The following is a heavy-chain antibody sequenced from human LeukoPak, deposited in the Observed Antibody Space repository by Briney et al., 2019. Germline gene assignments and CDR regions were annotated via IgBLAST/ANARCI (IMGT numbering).Heavy chain of an antibody. CDR2: IYSGGST. CDR3: ASATVTPTSYYYYMDV. D-gene: IGHD4-17*01. Sequence: GGSLRLSCAASGFTVSSNYMSWVRQAPGKGLEWVSVIYSGGSTYYADSVKGRLTISRDNSKNTLYLQMNSLRAEDTAVYYCASATVTPTSYYYYMDVWGKGTTVTVSS. J-gene: IGHJ6*03. V-gene: IGHV3-53*01. CDR1: GFTVSSNY.